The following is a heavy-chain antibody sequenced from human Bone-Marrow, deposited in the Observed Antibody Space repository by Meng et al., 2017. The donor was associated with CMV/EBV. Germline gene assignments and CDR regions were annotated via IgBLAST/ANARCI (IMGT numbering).Heavy chain of an antibody. CDR1: GFTFSSYG. D-gene: IGHD3-3*01. Sequence: GGSLRLSCAASGFTFSSYGMHWVRQAPGKGLEWVAFIRYDGSNKYYADSVKGRFTISRDNSKNTLYLQMNSLQSEDTAVYYCSRNDFWSGYFFDFWGQGTLVTVSS. CDR3: SRNDFWSGYFFDF. CDR2: IRYDGSNK. J-gene: IGHJ4*02. V-gene: IGHV3-30*02.